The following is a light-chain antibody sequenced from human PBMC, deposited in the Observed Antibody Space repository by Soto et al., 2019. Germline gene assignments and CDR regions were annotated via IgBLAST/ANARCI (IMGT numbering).Light chain of an antibody. CDR1: QSMSRW. V-gene: IGKV1-5*01. CDR3: QQYDRYWT. J-gene: IGKJ1*01. Sequence: DIQMSQSAATLSGSVVDRVSITFRASQSMSRWLGWYQQKPGKAPKLLIHDASSLESGVPSRFSGSGSGTEFTLTISSLQPDDFATYYCQQYDRYWTFGQGTKVDI. CDR2: DAS.